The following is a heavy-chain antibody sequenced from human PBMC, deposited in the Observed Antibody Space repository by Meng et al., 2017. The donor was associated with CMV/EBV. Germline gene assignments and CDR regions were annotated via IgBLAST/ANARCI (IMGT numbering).Heavy chain of an antibody. V-gene: IGHV4-39*01. CDR3: ARLDDFWSGLTRYWFDP. J-gene: IGHJ5*02. D-gene: IGHD3-3*01. Sequence: SETLSLTCTVSGGSISSSSYYWGWLRQPPGKGLEWLGSIYYSGSTYYNPSLKSRVTISVDTSKNQFSLKLSSVTAADTAVYYCARLDDFWSGLTRYWFDPWGQGTLVTVSS. CDR2: IYYSGST. CDR1: GGSISSSSYY.